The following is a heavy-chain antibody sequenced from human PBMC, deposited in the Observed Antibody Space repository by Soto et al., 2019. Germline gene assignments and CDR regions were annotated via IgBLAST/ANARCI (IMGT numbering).Heavy chain of an antibody. D-gene: IGHD1-26*01. CDR1: GGSISSSNW. V-gene: IGHV4-4*02. CDR2: IYHSGST. Sequence: SETLSLTCAVSGGSISSSNWWSWVRQPPGKGLEWIGEIYHSGSTNYNPSLKSRVTISVDKSKNQFSLKLGSVTAADTAVYYCARLIELPTFYYYYYGMDVWGQGTTVTVSS. J-gene: IGHJ6*02. CDR3: ARLIELPTFYYYYYGMDV.